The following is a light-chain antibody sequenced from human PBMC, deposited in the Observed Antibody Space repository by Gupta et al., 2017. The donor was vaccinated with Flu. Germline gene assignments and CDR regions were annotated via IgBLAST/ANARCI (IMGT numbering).Light chain of an antibody. J-gene: IGKJ2*02. CDR1: QSVRSSY. CDR3: QHEGSSLCT. Sequence: EIVLTQSPGTLSLSPGERATLSCRASQSVRSSYLAWYQQKPGQAPRLLIYGASSRATGIPDRFSGSGCGTDFTLTISRQEPEDFAVYYCQHEGSSLCTFGQGTKVEIK. CDR2: GAS. V-gene: IGKV3-20*01.